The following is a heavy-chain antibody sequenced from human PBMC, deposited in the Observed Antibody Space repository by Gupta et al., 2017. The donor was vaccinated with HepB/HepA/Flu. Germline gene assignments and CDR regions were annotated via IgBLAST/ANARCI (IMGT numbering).Heavy chain of an antibody. CDR1: GFSFGGTA. CDR2: IGSDMRP. Sequence: EVQLLESGGGLVQPGGSLRLSCAVSGFSFGGTAMSWVRQAPGKGLEWVSGIGSDMRPHYTDSVRGRFTISRDNSENTMYLQMSSLRAEDTAVDYCAKDLHFWSGMDVWGKGTTVTVSS. V-gene: IGHV3-23*01. CDR3: AKDLHFWSGMDV. D-gene: IGHD3-3*02. J-gene: IGHJ6*03.